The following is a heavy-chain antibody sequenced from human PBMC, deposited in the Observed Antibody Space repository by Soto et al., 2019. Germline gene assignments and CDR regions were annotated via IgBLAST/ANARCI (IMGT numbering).Heavy chain of an antibody. CDR1: GGSFSGYY. J-gene: IGHJ4*02. CDR2: VNHSGTT. D-gene: IGHD2-2*01. V-gene: IGHV4-34*01. CDR3: ARGIGYCSSINCYSSRRLRFDS. Sequence: QVQLQQWGAGLLKPSETLSLTCAVYGGSFSGYYWTWIRQSPEKGLECIGEVNHSGTTYYNPSLKTRVTISVHTPKNQFSLKMSSVTAADTAVYYCARGIGYCSSINCYSSRRLRFDSWGQGTLFTVSS.